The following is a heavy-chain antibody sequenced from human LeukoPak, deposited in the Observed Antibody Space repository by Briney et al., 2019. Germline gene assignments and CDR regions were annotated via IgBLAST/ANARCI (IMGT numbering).Heavy chain of an antibody. CDR3: ARGIAVIGTYTFFDY. CDR1: GFTFSDHY. CDR2: TRKKVNGYTT. V-gene: IGHV3-72*01. J-gene: IGHJ4*02. Sequence: GGPLRLSCAASGFTFSDHYMDWVRQAPGKGLEWVGRTRKKVNGYTTEYAASVKGRFTVSRDDSKNSLYLQMNSLRTEDTAVYYCARGIAVIGTYTFFDYWGQGTLVTVSS. D-gene: IGHD6-19*01.